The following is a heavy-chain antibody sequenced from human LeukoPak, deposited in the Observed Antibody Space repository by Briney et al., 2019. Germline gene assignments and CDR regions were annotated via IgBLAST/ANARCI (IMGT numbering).Heavy chain of an antibody. J-gene: IGHJ5*02. Sequence: ASVKVSCKASGYTLTGYYMHWVRQAPGQGLEWMGWINPNSGGTNYAQKFQGRVTMTRDTSISTAYMELSRLRSDDTAVYYCARDRRRYYDHKWLIWSDPWGQGTLVTVSS. V-gene: IGHV1-2*02. CDR3: ARDRRRYYDHKWLIWSDP. CDR2: INPNSGGT. D-gene: IGHD3-22*01. CDR1: GYTLTGYY.